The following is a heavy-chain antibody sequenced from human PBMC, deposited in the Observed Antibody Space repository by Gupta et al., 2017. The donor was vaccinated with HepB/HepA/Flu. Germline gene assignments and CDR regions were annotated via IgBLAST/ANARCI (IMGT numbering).Heavy chain of an antibody. CDR1: GFTFDDYP. D-gene: IGHD5/OR15-5a*01. CDR3: AKSTSRRGAFDL. CDR2: ISWNSETI. Sequence: EVKLVESGGGLALPGRSLRISFAPSGFTFDDYPMHRVRQNPGKGLEWVSGISWNSETIGDADSVEGRFTTTRDNAKDILYLQMNSLRVEDTALYYCAKSTSRRGAFDLWGQGALVTVSS. J-gene: IGHJ4*02. V-gene: IGHV3-9*01.